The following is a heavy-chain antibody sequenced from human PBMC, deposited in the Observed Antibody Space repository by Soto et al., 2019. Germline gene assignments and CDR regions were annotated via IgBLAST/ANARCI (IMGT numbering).Heavy chain of an antibody. Sequence: KISCQGSGYSFTTYWIGWVRQMAGKGLEWIGIIYPADSYTRYSXXXXXXXTXXXXXXXSTXXLHXXXLXXXXXAMYYCAMPYSGLMDVWGQGTTVTVSS. J-gene: IGHJ6*02. CDR3: AMPYSGLMDV. CDR2: IYPADSYT. V-gene: IGHV5-51*01. D-gene: IGHD1-26*01. CDR1: GYSFTTYW.